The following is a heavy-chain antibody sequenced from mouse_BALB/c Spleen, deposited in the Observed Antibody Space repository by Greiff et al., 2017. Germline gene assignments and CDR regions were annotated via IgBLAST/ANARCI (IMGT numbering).Heavy chain of an antibody. CDR1: GFTFSSYA. D-gene: IGHD2-3*01. V-gene: IGHV5-6-5*01. CDR2: ISSGGST. CDR3: ARHDGYYGYAMDY. J-gene: IGHJ4*01. Sequence: EVHLVESGGGLVKPGGSLKLSCAASGFTFSSYAMSWVRQTPEKRLEWVASISSGGSTYYPDSVKGRFTISRDNARNILYLQMSSLRSEDTAMYYCARHDGYYGYAMDYWGQGTSVTVSS.